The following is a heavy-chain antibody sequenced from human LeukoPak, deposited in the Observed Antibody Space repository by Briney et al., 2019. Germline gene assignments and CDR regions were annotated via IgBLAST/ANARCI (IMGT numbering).Heavy chain of an antibody. V-gene: IGHV4-39*01. CDR2: IYVSGST. Sequence: PSETLSLTCTVSGGSISSGGYYWSWIRQHPGKGLEWIGTIYVSGSTYYNPSLKTRVTVSVDTAKNQFSLKLSSVTAADTAVYYCARHDMWYAVIRWGQGTLVTVSS. CDR1: GGSISSGGYY. D-gene: IGHD2-15*01. CDR3: ARHDMWYAVIR. J-gene: IGHJ4*02.